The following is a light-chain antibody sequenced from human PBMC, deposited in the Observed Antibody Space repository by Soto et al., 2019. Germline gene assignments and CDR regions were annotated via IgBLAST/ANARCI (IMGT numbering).Light chain of an antibody. CDR3: QERSKWPSLS. CDR1: QSVSTY. J-gene: IGKJ4*01. CDR2: DAS. V-gene: IGKV3-11*01. Sequence: IVFIQSAPALSLSAGERATHSCRASQSVSTYLAGYQQKAGQAPRLLIYDASNRASGVPARFSGSGSETDFTLTIDSLEPEDSAVYFCQERSKWPSLSFGGGTKVDIK.